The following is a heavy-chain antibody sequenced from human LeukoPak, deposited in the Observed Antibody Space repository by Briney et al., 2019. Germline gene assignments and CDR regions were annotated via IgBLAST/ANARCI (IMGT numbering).Heavy chain of an antibody. CDR1: GYTFTSHY. CDR2: INPSGGST. CDR3: ARAPLTMVRGVVGIFDY. V-gene: IGHV1-46*01. D-gene: IGHD3-10*01. J-gene: IGHJ4*02. Sequence: ASVKVSCKASGYTFTSHYMHWVRQAPGQGLEWMGIINPSGGSTSYAQKFQGRVTMTRDTSTSTVYMELSSLRSEDTAVYYCARAPLTMVRGVVGIFDYWGQGTLVTVSS.